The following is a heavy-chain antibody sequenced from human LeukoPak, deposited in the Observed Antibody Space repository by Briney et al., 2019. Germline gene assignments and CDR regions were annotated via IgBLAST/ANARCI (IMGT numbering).Heavy chain of an antibody. CDR2: INSDGSST. CDR1: GFTFSSYW. J-gene: IGHJ4*02. CDR3: VRVACSSMTSCATVDY. Sequence: PGGSLRLSCAASGFTFSSYWMHWVRQAPGKELVWVSRINSDGSSTSYADSVKGRFIISRDNAKNTLSLQMNSLRAEDTAVFYCVRVACSSMTSCATVDYWGQGTLVTVSS. V-gene: IGHV3-74*01. D-gene: IGHD2-2*01.